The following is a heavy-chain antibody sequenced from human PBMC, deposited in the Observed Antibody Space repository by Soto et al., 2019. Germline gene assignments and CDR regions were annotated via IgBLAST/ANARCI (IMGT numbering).Heavy chain of an antibody. Sequence: GGSLRLSCAASGFTFSSYAMSWVRQAPGKGLEWVSAISGSGGSTYYADSVKGRFTISRDNSKNTLYLQMNSLRAEDTAVYYCARNSRAYYYDSSGYYYWFDPWGQGT. J-gene: IGHJ5*02. V-gene: IGHV3-23*01. CDR2: ISGSGGST. CDR3: ARNSRAYYYDSSGYYYWFDP. CDR1: GFTFSSYA. D-gene: IGHD3-22*01.